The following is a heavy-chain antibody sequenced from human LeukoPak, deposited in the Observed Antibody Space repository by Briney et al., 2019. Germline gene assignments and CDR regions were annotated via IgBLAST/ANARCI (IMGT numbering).Heavy chain of an antibody. V-gene: IGHV3-66*01. CDR2: IYSGGTT. D-gene: IGHD2/OR15-2a*01. J-gene: IGHJ5*02. CDR1: GLTGRSNY. Sequence: PGGSLRLSCAASGLTGRSNYMSWVRQAPGKGLEWVSTIYSGGTTNYADSVKGRFTISRDKSNNTLYLQMNSLRAEDTAVYYCARDISSVYGWFDHWGQGTLVTVSS. CDR3: ARDISSVYGWFDH.